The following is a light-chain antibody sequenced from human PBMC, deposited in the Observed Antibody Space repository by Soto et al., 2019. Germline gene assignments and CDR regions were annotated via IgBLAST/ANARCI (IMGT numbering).Light chain of an antibody. V-gene: IGLV1-40*01. CDR3: QSYDSSLSGVV. J-gene: IGLJ2*01. Sequence: QSVLTQPPSVSGAPGQRVTISCTGTSSNIGAGYDVHWYQQLPGTAPKLLIYGNSNRPSGVLDRFSGSKSGTSASLAITGLQAEDEADDYCQSYDSSLSGVVFGGGTKLTVL. CDR1: SSNIGAGYD. CDR2: GNS.